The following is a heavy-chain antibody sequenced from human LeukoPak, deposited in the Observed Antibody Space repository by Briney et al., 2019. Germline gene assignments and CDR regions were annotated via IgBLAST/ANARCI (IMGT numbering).Heavy chain of an antibody. CDR2: MNPNSGNT. V-gene: IGHV1-8*01. CDR1: GYTFTSYD. Sequence: ASVKVSSKASGYTFTSYDINWVRQATGQGLEWMGWMNPNSGNTGYAQKFQGRVTMTRNTSISTAYMELSSLRSEDTAVYYCARPYCSSTSCLDFDPWGQGTLVTVSS. J-gene: IGHJ5*02. D-gene: IGHD2-2*01. CDR3: ARPYCSSTSCLDFDP.